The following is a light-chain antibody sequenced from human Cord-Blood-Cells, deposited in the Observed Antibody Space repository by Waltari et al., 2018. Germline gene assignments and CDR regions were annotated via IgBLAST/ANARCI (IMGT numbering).Light chain of an antibody. CDR3: CSYAGSRV. CDR1: SSAVGSYNL. CDR2: EVS. J-gene: IGLJ3*02. Sequence: QSALTQPASVSGSPGPSIPISCTGTSSAVGSYNLVSWYQQHPGKAPKLMIYEVSKRPSGVSNRFSGSKSGNTASLTISGLQAEDEADYYCCSYAGSRVFGGGTKLTVL. V-gene: IGLV2-23*02.